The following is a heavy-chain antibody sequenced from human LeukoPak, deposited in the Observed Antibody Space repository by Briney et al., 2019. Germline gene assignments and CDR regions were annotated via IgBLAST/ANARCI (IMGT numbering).Heavy chain of an antibody. Sequence: ASVKVSCKASGYTFTSYYMHWVRQAPGQGLEWMGIINPSGGSTSYAQKFQGRVTMTRDMSTSTVHMELSSLRSEDTAVYYCASSSIYYYDSSGYSPWGQGTLVTVSS. CDR1: GYTFTSYY. CDR2: INPSGGST. D-gene: IGHD3-22*01. J-gene: IGHJ4*02. CDR3: ASSSIYYYDSSGYSP. V-gene: IGHV1-46*01.